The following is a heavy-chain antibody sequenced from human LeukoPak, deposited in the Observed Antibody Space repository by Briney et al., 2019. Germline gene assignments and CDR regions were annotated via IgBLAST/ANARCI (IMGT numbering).Heavy chain of an antibody. Sequence: PGGSLRLSCAASGFSFSRYAMSWVRQAPGTGLAWVSAISGSGGSTYYADSVKGRFTISRDNSKNTLNLQMNSLRAEDTAVYYCAKEVLLSYGDYTYVDYWGQGTLVTVSS. CDR3: AKEVLLSYGDYTYVDY. D-gene: IGHD4-17*01. CDR2: ISGSGGST. V-gene: IGHV3-23*01. CDR1: GFSFSRYA. J-gene: IGHJ4*02.